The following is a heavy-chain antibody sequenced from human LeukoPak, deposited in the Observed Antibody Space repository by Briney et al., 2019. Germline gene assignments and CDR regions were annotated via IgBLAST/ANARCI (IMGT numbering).Heavy chain of an antibody. Sequence: SETLSLTCTVAGASISSYYWTCIRQPPGNLLEWIGYIYYTGSNNYNPSLKSRVPISVDTSKNQFSLKLSSVAAADTAVYYCARASDGSGSYFGWFDPWGQGTLVTVS. D-gene: IGHD3-10*01. V-gene: IGHV4-59*01. CDR2: IYYTGSN. J-gene: IGHJ5*02. CDR1: GASISSYY. CDR3: ARASDGSGSYFGWFDP.